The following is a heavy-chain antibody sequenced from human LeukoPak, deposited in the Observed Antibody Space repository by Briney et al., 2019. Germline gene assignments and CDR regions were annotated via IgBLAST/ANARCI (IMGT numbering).Heavy chain of an antibody. CDR3: AKTRGNWNYFDY. CDR1: GFTPSSYA. D-gene: IGHD1-20*01. CDR2: ISGSGGST. Sequence: GGALRHSCAAPGFTPSSYAMSWGRQAPGKGPEWVSAISGSGGSTYYADSVKGRFTISRDNSKTTLYLQMNSLRGEDTAVYYCAKTRGNWNYFDYWGQGTLVTVSS. J-gene: IGHJ4*02. V-gene: IGHV3-23*01.